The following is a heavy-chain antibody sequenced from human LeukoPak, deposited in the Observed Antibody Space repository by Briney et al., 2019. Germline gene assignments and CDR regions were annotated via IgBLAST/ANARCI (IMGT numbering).Heavy chain of an antibody. V-gene: IGHV1-2*02. Sequence: ASVKVSCKASGFTFTGNYMHWLPQAPGQVFVWIGWIHTGRGDTNYAQKFQGRFTMTRDTSINTLFMELSSLRSDGTAVYYCASEENWGPHYWGQGTLVTVSS. CDR2: IHTGRGDT. CDR3: ASEENWGPHY. J-gene: IGHJ4*02. CDR1: GFTFTGNY. D-gene: IGHD7-27*01.